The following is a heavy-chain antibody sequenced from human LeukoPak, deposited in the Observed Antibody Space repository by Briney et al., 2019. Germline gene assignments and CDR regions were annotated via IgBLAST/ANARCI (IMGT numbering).Heavy chain of an antibody. Sequence: PSETLSLTCTVSGGSFSSGLYYWTWIRQPAGKGLEWIGRIYISGSTNYNPSLKSRVTISRDTSKNEFSLKLSSVTAADTAVYYCARDKAYYDYVWGSYRYTRNNWFDPWGQGTLVTVSS. D-gene: IGHD3-16*02. CDR1: GGSFSSGLYY. CDR2: IYISGST. CDR3: ARDKAYYDYVWGSYRYTRNNWFDP. J-gene: IGHJ5*02. V-gene: IGHV4-61*02.